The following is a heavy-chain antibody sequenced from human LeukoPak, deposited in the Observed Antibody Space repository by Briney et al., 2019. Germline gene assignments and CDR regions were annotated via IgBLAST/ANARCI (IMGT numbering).Heavy chain of an antibody. Sequence: PGGSLRLSCAASGFTFSSYAMSWVRQAPGKGLEWVSGISASGGSTYYADSVKGRFTISRDNSKNTLYLQMNSLRAEDTAVYYCARAFTVTRVYNCLDPWDQGTLVTVSS. CDR1: GFTFSSYA. CDR3: ARAFTVTRVYNCLDP. CDR2: ISASGGST. D-gene: IGHD4-17*01. V-gene: IGHV3-23*01. J-gene: IGHJ5*02.